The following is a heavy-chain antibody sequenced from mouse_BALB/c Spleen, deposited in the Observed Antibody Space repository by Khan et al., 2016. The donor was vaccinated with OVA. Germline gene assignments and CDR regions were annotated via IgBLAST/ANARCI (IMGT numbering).Heavy chain of an antibody. CDR1: GFTFSSYG. CDR2: ISGDSSTI. V-gene: IGHV5-17*02. J-gene: IGHJ2*01. Sequence: DVHLVESGGGLVQPGGSRKLSCAASGFTFSSYGMHWVRQAPEKGLEWVAYISGDSSTIYYTETVKGRFTISRDNPKNTLSLQMTSLMSEDTAMYYCATSYYYGYYFDYWGPGTTLTVSS. CDR3: ATSYYYGYYFDY. D-gene: IGHD1-1*01.